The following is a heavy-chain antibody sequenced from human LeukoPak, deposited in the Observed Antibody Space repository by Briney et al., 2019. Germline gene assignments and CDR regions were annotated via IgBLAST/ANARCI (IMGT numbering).Heavy chain of an antibody. CDR1: GGSFSGYY. J-gene: IGHJ6*04. CDR2: INHSGST. Sequence: SETLSLTRAVYGGSFSGYYWSWIRQPPGKGLEWIGEINHSGSTNYNPSLKSRATISVDTSKNQFSLKLSSVTAAETAVYYCARVSMDYDFWSGYSLDVWGKGTTVTVSS. V-gene: IGHV4-34*01. CDR3: ARVSMDYDFWSGYSLDV. D-gene: IGHD3-3*01.